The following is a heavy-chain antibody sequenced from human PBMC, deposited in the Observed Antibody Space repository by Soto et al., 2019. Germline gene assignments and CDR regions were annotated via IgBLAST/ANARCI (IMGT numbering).Heavy chain of an antibody. CDR3: AKCGYDSSGRLLRYFQH. V-gene: IGHV1-3*01. D-gene: IGHD3-22*01. CDR2: INAGIGDT. Sequence: GASVKVSCEASGYTFTSYAMHWVRQAPGQRLEWMGWINAGIGDTEYSEKFQGRVTITRDTSASTAYMELSSLRSEDTAVYYCAKCGYDSSGRLLRYFQHWGQGTLVPVSS. CDR1: GYTFTSYA. J-gene: IGHJ1*01.